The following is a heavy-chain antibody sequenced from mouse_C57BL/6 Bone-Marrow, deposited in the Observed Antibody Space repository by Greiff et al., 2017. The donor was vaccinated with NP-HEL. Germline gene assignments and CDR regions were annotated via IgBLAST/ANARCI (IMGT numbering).Heavy chain of an antibody. J-gene: IGHJ3*01. V-gene: IGHV14-4*01. D-gene: IGHD2-3*01. CDR1: GFNFKDDY. CDR3: TTDGYSFAY. Sequence: EVQLQQSGAELVRPGASVKLSCTASGFNFKDDYMHWVKQRPEQGLEWIGWIDPENGDTEYASKFQGKATITADTSSNTASLQLSSLTSEDTAVYYCTTDGYSFAYWGQGTLVTVSA. CDR2: IDPENGDT.